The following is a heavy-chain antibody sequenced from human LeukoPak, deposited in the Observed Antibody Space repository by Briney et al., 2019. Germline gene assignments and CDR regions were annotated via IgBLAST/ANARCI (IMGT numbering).Heavy chain of an antibody. CDR2: MNPNSGNT. CDR1: GYAFSSYD. V-gene: IGHV1-8*01. J-gene: IGHJ4*02. CDR3: ARAVTLRGIDY. Sequence: GASVKVSCKASGYAFSSYDINWVRQATGLGLEWMGWMNPNSGNTGYAQKFQGRVTMTRNTSISTAYMELSSLRSEDTAVYYCARAVTLRGIDYWGQGTLVTVSS. D-gene: IGHD1-26*01.